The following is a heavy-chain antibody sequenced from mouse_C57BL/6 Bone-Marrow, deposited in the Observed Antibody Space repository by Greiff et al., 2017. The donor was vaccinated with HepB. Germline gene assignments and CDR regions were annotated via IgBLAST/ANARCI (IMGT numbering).Heavy chain of an antibody. CDR2: IDPSDSYT. Sequence: VQLQQSGAELVKPGASVKLSCKASGYTFTSYWMQWVKQRPGQGLEWIGEIDPSDSYTNYNQKFKGKATLTVDTSSSTAYMQLSSLTSEDSAVYYCARGDYYGSSYYWYFDVWGTGTTVTVSS. CDR1: GYTFTSYW. J-gene: IGHJ1*03. D-gene: IGHD1-1*01. V-gene: IGHV1-50*01. CDR3: ARGDYYGSSYYWYFDV.